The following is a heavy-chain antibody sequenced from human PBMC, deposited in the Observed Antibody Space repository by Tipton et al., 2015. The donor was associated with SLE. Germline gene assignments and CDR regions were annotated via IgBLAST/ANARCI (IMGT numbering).Heavy chain of an antibody. D-gene: IGHD6-19*01. Sequence: SLRLSCAASGFTFSSYGMHWVRQAPGKGLEWVAFIRYDGSNKYYADSVKGRFTISRDNAKNTLYLQMNSLRAEDTAVYYCASGPDSSGFDAFDIWGQGTMVTVSS. CDR3: ASGPDSSGFDAFDI. V-gene: IGHV3-30*02. CDR1: GFTFSSYG. CDR2: IRYDGSNK. J-gene: IGHJ3*02.